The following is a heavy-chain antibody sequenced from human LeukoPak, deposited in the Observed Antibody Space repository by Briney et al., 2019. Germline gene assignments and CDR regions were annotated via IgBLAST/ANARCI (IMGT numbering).Heavy chain of an antibody. CDR1: GGSFSGYH. J-gene: IGHJ5*02. V-gene: IGHV4-34*01. CDR2: INHSGST. Sequence: PSETLSLTCAVYGGSFSGYHWSWIRQPPGKGLEWIGEINHSGSTNYKPSLKSRVTIDTSKNQFSLKLNSVTAADTAVYYCARGGYYGSGNDFRFDPWGQGTLVTVSS. D-gene: IGHD3-10*01. CDR3: ARGGYYGSGNDFRFDP.